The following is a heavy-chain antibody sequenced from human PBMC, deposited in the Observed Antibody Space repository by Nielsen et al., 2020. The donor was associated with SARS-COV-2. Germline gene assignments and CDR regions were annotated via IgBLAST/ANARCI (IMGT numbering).Heavy chain of an antibody. V-gene: IGHV6-1*01. Sequence: SQTLSLTCAISGDSVSSGSAAWTWLRQSPSRGLEWLGRAYYWSKWIINYAVAVRGRIAINPDTSKNQFSLQLNSVTPEDTAMYYCARQRASDTVYGLDFDYWGQGILVTVSS. J-gene: IGHJ4*02. D-gene: IGHD2-8*01. CDR3: ARQRASDTVYGLDFDY. CDR2: AYYWSKWII. CDR1: GDSVSSGSAA.